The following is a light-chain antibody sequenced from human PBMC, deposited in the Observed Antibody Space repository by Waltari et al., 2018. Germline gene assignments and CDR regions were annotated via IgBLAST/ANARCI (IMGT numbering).Light chain of an antibody. Sequence: GQRVTISCTGSGSNIGAGYDVHWYQQLPRAAPKLLIYGSSSRPLGVPDRFFGSTSGTSASLAIIGLQAEDEADYYCQSYDTSLSVVFGGGTKLTVL. J-gene: IGLJ3*02. CDR2: GSS. CDR3: QSYDTSLSVV. V-gene: IGLV1-40*01. CDR1: GSNIGAGYD.